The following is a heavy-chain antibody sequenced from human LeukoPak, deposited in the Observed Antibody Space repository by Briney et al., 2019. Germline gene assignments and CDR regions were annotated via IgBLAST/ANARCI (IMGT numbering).Heavy chain of an antibody. D-gene: IGHD6-13*01. CDR2: IKSKTDGGTT. CDR1: GFTFNNAW. J-gene: IGHJ5*02. Sequence: GGSLRLSCAASGFTFNNAWMNWVRQAPGKGLEWVGRIKSKTDGGTTDYAAPVKDRFTISRDDSKNTLYLRMNSLRTEDTAVYYCTTVVAAAVNGWFDPWGQGTLVTVPS. V-gene: IGHV3-15*01. CDR3: TTVVAAAVNGWFDP.